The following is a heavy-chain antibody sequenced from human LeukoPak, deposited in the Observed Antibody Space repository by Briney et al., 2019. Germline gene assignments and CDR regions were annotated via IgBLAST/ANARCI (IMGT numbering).Heavy chain of an antibody. Sequence: RASVKVSCKASGYTFTSYDINWVRQATGQGLEWMGWMNPNSGDTAYAQKFQGRVTFTRNTSISTAYMELSSLRSEDTAVYYCTREEVGATMTYARNAFDIWGQGTMVTVS. J-gene: IGHJ3*02. CDR1: GYTFTSYD. CDR2: MNPNSGDT. D-gene: IGHD1-26*01. V-gene: IGHV1-8*03. CDR3: TREEVGATMTYARNAFDI.